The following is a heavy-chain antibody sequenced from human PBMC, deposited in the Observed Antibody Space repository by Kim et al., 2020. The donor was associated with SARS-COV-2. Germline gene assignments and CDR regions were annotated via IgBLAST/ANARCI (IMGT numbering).Heavy chain of an antibody. V-gene: IGHV3-15*01. D-gene: IGHD3-22*01. Sequence: GGSLRLSCAASGFTFSNAWMSWVRQAPGKGLEWVGRIKSKTDGGTTDYAAPVKGRFTISRDDSKNTLYLQMNSLKTEDTAVYYCTTGDYYDSSGYVDAFDIWGQGTMVTVSS. CDR3: TTGDYYDSSGYVDAFDI. CDR2: IKSKTDGGTT. CDR1: GFTFSNAW. J-gene: IGHJ3*02.